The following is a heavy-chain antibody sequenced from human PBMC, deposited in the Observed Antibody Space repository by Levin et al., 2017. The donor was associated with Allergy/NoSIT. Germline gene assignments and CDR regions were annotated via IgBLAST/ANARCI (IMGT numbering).Heavy chain of an antibody. J-gene: IGHJ3*02. D-gene: IGHD1-7*01. CDR1: GHTFTRFT. CDR2: INTNTGNP. V-gene: IGHV7-4-1*02. Sequence: GESLKISCKTSGHTFTRFTLNWVRQAPGQGLEWMGWINTNTGNPTYAQGFAGRFVFSLDTSVKTAYLQINSLKAEDTAVYYCARFPSWNYVTGFFDTWGQGTKVAVSS. CDR3: ARFPSWNYVTGFFDT.